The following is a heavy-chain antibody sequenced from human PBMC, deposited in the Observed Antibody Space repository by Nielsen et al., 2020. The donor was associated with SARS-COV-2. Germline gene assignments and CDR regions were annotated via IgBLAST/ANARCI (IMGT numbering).Heavy chain of an antibody. CDR1: GGSVSSGSYY. V-gene: IGHV4-61*01. Sequence: SETLSLTCTVSGGSVSSGSYYWSWIRQPPGKGLEWIGYIYYSRSTNYNPSLKSRVTISVDTSKNQFSLKLSSVTAADTAVYYCASCGPDYDFWSGGGYYMDVWGKGTTVTVSS. J-gene: IGHJ6*03. CDR2: IYYSRST. CDR3: ASCGPDYDFWSGGGYYMDV. D-gene: IGHD3-3*01.